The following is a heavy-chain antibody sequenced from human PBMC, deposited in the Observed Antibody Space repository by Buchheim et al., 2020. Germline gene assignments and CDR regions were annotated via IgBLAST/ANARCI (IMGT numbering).Heavy chain of an antibody. CDR1: GGSIGNDGFY. J-gene: IGHJ4*02. CDR3: ARGDYFDY. CDR2: IYYSGST. D-gene: IGHD3-16*01. V-gene: IGHV4-31*03. Sequence: QVQLQESGPGLVKPSQTLSLTCTVSGGSIGNDGFYWNWIRQHPGKGLEWIGNIYYSGSTPYNPSLRGRISMSVDTSKNQFSMSLTSVTAADAGVYYCARGDYFDYWGQGT.